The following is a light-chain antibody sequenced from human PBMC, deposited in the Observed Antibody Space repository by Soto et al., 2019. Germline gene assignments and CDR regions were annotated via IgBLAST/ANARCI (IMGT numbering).Light chain of an antibody. CDR1: QSISSW. CDR2: DAS. Sequence: DIQMTQSPSTLPASVGDRITITCRASQSISSWLAWYQQKPGKAPKVLIYDASRLESGVPSRFSGSASGTEFTLTISSLQPDDFATYYCQQYSTYSGAFGQGTKVEIK. V-gene: IGKV1-5*01. CDR3: QQYSTYSGA. J-gene: IGKJ1*01.